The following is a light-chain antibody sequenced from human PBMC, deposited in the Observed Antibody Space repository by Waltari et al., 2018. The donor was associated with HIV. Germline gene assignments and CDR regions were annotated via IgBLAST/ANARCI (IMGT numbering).Light chain of an antibody. CDR3: CSYAGIWGV. J-gene: IGLJ1*01. Sequence: QFALTQPRSVSRSPGQSVTIYCKGTSSAVGPYNYVSWYQQHPDKAPKRMIYDGNKRPSGVPDRFSGSKSGNTASLNISGLQAEDESDYYCCSYAGIWGVFGTGTKVTVL. CDR1: SSAVGPYNY. V-gene: IGLV2-11*01. CDR2: DGN.